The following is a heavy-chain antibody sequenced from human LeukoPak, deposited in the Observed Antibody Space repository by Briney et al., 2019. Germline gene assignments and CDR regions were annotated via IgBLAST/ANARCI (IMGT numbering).Heavy chain of an antibody. CDR3: ARGGKGNADGYNQALDY. J-gene: IGHJ4*02. Sequence: ASVKVSCEASGYTFINYYILWVRQAPGQGLEWMGIINPSGGSTTYAQKFQGRVTMTRDTSTSTVYMELSSLRSDDTAVYYCARGGKGNADGYNQALDYWGQGTLVTVSS. D-gene: IGHD5-24*01. V-gene: IGHV1-46*01. CDR2: INPSGGST. CDR1: GYTFINYY.